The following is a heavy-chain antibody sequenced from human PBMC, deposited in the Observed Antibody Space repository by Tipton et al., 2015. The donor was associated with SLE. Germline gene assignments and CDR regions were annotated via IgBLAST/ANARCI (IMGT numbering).Heavy chain of an antibody. CDR2: IYYSGST. V-gene: IGHV4-34*01. Sequence: TLSFTCAVYGGSFSGYYWSWIRQPPGKGLEWIGYIYYSGSTYYNPSLKSRVTISVDTSKNQFSLKLSSVTAADTAVYYCARYPESNYHWFGPWGQGALVTVSS. CDR1: GGSFSGYY. CDR3: ARYPESNYHWFGP. D-gene: IGHD4-11*01. J-gene: IGHJ5*02.